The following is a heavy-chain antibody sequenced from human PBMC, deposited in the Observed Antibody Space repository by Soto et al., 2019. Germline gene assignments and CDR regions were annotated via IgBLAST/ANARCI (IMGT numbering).Heavy chain of an antibody. CDR2: IKVGSSRI. V-gene: IGHV3-21*01. CDR3: VRSPKIGVRGAF. D-gene: IGHD3-16*01. Sequence: GGSLRLSCIGSGFSFSAYNMNWVRQAPGKGLEWVSSIKVGSSRIYQPDSMKGRFTISRDDARNSVYLQINSLRAEDTALYFCVRSPKIGVRGAFWGRGTQVTVSS. CDR1: GFSFSAYN. J-gene: IGHJ1*01.